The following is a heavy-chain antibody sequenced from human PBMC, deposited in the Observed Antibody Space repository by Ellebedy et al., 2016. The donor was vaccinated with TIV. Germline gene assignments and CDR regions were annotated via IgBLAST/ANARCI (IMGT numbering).Heavy chain of an antibody. CDR2: TYFRSQWYN. CDR3: ARVNDILTGSPFDY. V-gene: IGHV6-1*01. CDR1: GDTISSDTAA. D-gene: IGHD3-9*01. Sequence: TLSLTXAVSGDTISSDTAAWDWIRQSPSGGLEWLGRTYFRSQWYNVYASAVKSRITISPDTSKNQFSLQLHSVTPEDTAVYYCARVNDILTGSPFDYWGQGTQVTVSS. J-gene: IGHJ4*02.